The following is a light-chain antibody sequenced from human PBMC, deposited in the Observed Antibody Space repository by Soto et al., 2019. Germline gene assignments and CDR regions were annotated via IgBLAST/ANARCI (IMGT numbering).Light chain of an antibody. CDR3: RQYGSSHLT. V-gene: IGKV3-20*01. J-gene: IGKJ4*01. CDR2: AAS. Sequence: EIMLTQSPGTLSLSPGDRATLSCRASQSVAGSSLAWYQQKPAQAPRLLIYAASNRATGIPARFSGSGSGTDFSLIINRLEPEGPAVYFCRQYGSSHLTFGGGTKVDIK. CDR1: QSVAGSS.